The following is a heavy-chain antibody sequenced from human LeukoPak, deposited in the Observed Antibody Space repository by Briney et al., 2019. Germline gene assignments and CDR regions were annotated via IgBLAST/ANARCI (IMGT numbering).Heavy chain of an antibody. CDR3: ARFADTNYDAFDI. CDR2: VYRRGTT. CDR1: GYSITSGSY. V-gene: IGHV4-38-2*02. J-gene: IGHJ3*02. D-gene: IGHD4-11*01. Sequence: PSDTLSLTCTVSGYSITSGSYWGWIRQPPGKGLEWIANVYRRGTTYYNPSLKSRLTISVDTSKNHFSLRLSSLSAADTAIYYCARFADTNYDAFDIWGQGTLVTVSS.